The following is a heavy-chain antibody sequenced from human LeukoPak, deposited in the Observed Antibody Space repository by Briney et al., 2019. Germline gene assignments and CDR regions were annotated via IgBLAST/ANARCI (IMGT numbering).Heavy chain of an antibody. CDR3: AHRIAAAGSRFDP. V-gene: IGHV2-5*01. CDR2: IFWNDDK. Sequence: GSGPTLVKPRQTLTLTCSFSGFSLNTSGVGVGWIRQPPGKALEWLAVIFWNDDKRYMPSLKSRLTVTKNTSKKQVVLSMTNMATVDTATYYCAHRIAAAGSRFDPWGQGTLVTVSS. J-gene: IGHJ5*02. CDR1: GFSLNTSGVG. D-gene: IGHD6-25*01.